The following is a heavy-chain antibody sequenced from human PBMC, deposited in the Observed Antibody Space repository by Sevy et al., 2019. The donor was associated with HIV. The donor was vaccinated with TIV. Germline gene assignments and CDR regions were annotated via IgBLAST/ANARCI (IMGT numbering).Heavy chain of an antibody. V-gene: IGHV3-30*18. Sequence: GGCLRLSCAASGFTFSTYGIHWVRQAPGKGLEWVAAISSDGSDEYYADSVKGRFTISRDNSRNTLYLQMNSLRAEDTAVYYCAKDDYDSSGYSHFDYWGQGSLVTVSS. CDR3: AKDDYDSSGYSHFDY. D-gene: IGHD3-22*01. CDR2: ISSDGSDE. CDR1: GFTFSTYG. J-gene: IGHJ4*02.